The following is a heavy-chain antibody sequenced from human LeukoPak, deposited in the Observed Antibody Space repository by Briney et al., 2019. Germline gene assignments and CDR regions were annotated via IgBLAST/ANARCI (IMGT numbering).Heavy chain of an antibody. J-gene: IGHJ6*02. CDR3: AKAASRSWPSYYYGMDV. CDR2: ITGSGGNT. D-gene: IGHD6-13*01. V-gene: IGHV3-23*01. CDR1: GFIFSSYS. Sequence: PGGSLRLSCAASGFIFSSYSMSWVRQAPGKGLEWVSVITGSGGNTYYADSVKGRFTISKDNSKNTVYLQMSSLRVDDTAVYYCAKAASRSWPSYYYGMDVWGQGTTVTVSS.